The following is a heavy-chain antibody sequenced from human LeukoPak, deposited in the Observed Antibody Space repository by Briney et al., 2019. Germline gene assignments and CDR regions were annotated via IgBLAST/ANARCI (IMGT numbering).Heavy chain of an antibody. V-gene: IGHV3-74*01. Sequence: PGGSLRLSCAASGFTFSSYWMHWVRQAPGKGPVWVSRINSDGSSTSYADSVKGRFTISRDNAKNTLYLQMNSLRAEDTAVYYCSQILTGSQFDYWGQGTLVTVSS. CDR1: GFTFSSYW. CDR3: SQILTGSQFDY. CDR2: INSDGSST. J-gene: IGHJ4*02. D-gene: IGHD3-9*01.